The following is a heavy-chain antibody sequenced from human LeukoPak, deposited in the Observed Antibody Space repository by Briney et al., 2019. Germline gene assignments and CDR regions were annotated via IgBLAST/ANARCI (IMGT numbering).Heavy chain of an antibody. CDR1: GGSISSGSYY. Sequence: PSQTLSLTCTVSGGSISSGSYYWSWIRQPAGKGLEWIGRIYTSGSTNYNPSLKSRVTISVDTPKNQFSLKLSSVTAADTAVYYCARARRDYYGSGSFDYWGQGTLVTVSS. J-gene: IGHJ4*02. CDR3: ARARRDYYGSGSFDY. D-gene: IGHD3-10*01. V-gene: IGHV4-61*02. CDR2: IYTSGST.